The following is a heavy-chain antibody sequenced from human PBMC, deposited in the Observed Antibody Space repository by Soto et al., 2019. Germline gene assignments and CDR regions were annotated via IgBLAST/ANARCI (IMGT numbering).Heavy chain of an antibody. CDR1: GFTFGDYP. Sequence: PGGSLRLSCTASGFTFGDYPMSWFRQAPGKGLEWLGFIRSKAYGGTTEYAASVKGRFTISRDDSKSIAYLQMNSLKTEDTAVYYCTRDVLRFLAWPTAIYGMDVWGQGTTVTVSS. V-gene: IGHV3-49*03. CDR2: IRSKAYGGTT. D-gene: IGHD3-3*01. CDR3: TRDVLRFLAWPTAIYGMDV. J-gene: IGHJ6*02.